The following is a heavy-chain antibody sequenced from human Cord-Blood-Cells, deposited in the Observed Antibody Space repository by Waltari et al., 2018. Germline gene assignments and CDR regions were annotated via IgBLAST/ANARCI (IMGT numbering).Heavy chain of an antibody. CDR3: ARGFGELPFDY. J-gene: IGHJ4*02. Sequence: QVQLVQSGAEGRKPGSSVKVSCKASGVPFSSSALSWVRQAPGQGLEWMGGIIPIFGTANYAQKFQGRVTITADESTSTAYMELSSLRSEDTAVYYCARGFGELPFDYWGQGTLVTVSS. D-gene: IGHD3-10*01. CDR1: GVPFSSSA. CDR2: IIPIFGTA. V-gene: IGHV1-69*01.